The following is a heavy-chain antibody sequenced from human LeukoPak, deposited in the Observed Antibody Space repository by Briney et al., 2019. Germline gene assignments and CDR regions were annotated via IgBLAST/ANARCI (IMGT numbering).Heavy chain of an antibody. CDR2: INTSTGDP. CDR1: GYTFSDYA. CDR3: ARSSRGIIGLLDF. V-gene: IGHV7-4-1*01. J-gene: IGHJ4*02. Sequence: GASVRVSCTASGYTFSDYAINWVRQAPGQGLEWMGWINTSTGDPAYARDFRGRFVLSVDTSVNTVYLEISGLKTEDTAVYYCARSSRGIIGLLDFWGQGALVAVSS. D-gene: IGHD3-10*01.